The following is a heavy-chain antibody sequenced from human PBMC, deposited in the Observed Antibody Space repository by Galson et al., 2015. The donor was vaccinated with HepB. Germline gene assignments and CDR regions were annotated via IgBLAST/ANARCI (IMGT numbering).Heavy chain of an antibody. V-gene: IGHV1-46*03. CDR2: ISPSADTT. Sequence: SVKVSCKASGYSFTTYYIHWVRQAPGQGLEWMGIISPSADTTSYAEKFQGRVSMTRDTSTTTVFMELSSLRSEDTAVYYCARDRRMNEWELPDYWGQGTLVIVSS. CDR3: ARDRRMNEWELPDY. D-gene: IGHD1-26*01. J-gene: IGHJ4*02. CDR1: GYSFTTYY.